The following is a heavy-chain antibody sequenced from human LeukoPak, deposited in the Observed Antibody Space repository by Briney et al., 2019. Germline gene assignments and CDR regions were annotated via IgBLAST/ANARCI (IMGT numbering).Heavy chain of an antibody. CDR2: IISFCGPP. J-gene: IGHJ4*02. V-gene: IGHV1-69*05. Sequence: SVKVSCKASGGTFISYAISWVRQAPGQGLEWIGRIISFCGPPHYAQKFQGRVTITTDESTTTASMELSSLRSEDTAVYYCARDYGSGYPFDCWGQGTLVTVSS. CDR3: ARDYGSGYPFDC. CDR1: GGTFISYA. D-gene: IGHD3-22*01.